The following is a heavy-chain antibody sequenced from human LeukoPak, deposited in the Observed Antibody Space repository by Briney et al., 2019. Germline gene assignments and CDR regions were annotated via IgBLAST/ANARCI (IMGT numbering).Heavy chain of an antibody. V-gene: IGHV1-18*01. D-gene: IGHD4-17*01. Sequence: ASVKVSCKASGYTFTSYGISWVRQAPGQGLEWMGWISAYNGNTNYAQKLQGRVTMTTDTSTSTAYMELSSLRSEDTAVYYCARDPMTTVTTDGMDVWGQGTTVTVSS. J-gene: IGHJ6*02. CDR3: ARDPMTTVTTDGMDV. CDR1: GYTFTSYG. CDR2: ISAYNGNT.